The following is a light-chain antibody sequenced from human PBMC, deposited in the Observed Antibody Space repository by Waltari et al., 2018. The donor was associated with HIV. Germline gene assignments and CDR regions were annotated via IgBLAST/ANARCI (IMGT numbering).Light chain of an antibody. V-gene: IGKV2-28*01. J-gene: IGKJ4*01. Sequence: IVLTQSPLSLPVIPGEPASLSCRSSQSLLPSSGFNYLDWYLQKPGQSPQLLIYLGSHRASGVSDRFSGGGSGTHFTLNLTRVEAEDVGVYFCMQSLQLPLTFGGGTKV. CDR3: MQSLQLPLT. CDR2: LGS. CDR1: QSLLPSSGFNY.